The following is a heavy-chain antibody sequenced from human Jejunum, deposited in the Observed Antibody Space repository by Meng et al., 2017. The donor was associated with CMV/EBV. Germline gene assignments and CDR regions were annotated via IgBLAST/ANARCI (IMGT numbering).Heavy chain of an antibody. CDR1: FSFSDYY. CDR2: ISSRGTTK. J-gene: IGHJ6*02. V-gene: IGHV3-11*01. Sequence: FSFSDYYMSWIRQAPGKGLKWVSYISSRGTTKYYADSVKGRFTISRDNAKNSLYLQVNSLRAEDTAVYYCARGYMWNYVGEFGDVWGQGTTVTVSS. D-gene: IGHD1-7*01. CDR3: ARGYMWNYVGEFGDV.